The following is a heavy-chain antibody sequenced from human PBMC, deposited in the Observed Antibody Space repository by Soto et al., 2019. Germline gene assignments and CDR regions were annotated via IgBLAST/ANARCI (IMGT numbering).Heavy chain of an antibody. CDR1: GFTFSGHS. Sequence: EVQLLESGGGLEQPGGSLRLSCAASGFTFSGHSTSWVRQAPGKGLEWVSTFSGSGTTYYADSVKGRFTISRDDSKKTLYLQMNSLRVEDTAIYYCAKLTQYWGQGTLVTVSP. CDR2: FSGSGTT. J-gene: IGHJ4*02. V-gene: IGHV3-23*01. D-gene: IGHD3-16*01. CDR3: AKLTQY.